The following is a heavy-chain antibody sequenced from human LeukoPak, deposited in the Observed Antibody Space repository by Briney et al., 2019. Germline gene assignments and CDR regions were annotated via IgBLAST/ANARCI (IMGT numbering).Heavy chain of an antibody. CDR3: ARYGSGPDC. J-gene: IGHJ4*02. V-gene: IGHV5-10-1*01. CDR2: IDPRDSQT. D-gene: IGHD3-10*01. CDR1: GYSFSNYS. Sequence: GESLKISCQGFGYSFSNYSITWVRQLPGKGLEWMGRIDPRDSQTNYRPSFQGHITISSDSSINTAYLEWSSLTVSYTATYYCARYGSGPDCWGQGTLVIV.